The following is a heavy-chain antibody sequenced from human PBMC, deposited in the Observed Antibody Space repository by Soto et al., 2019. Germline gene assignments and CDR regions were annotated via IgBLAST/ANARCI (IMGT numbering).Heavy chain of an antibody. V-gene: IGHV4-39*01. J-gene: IGHJ5*02. D-gene: IGHD7-27*01. CDR3: ARQHAAGTGDDRWFDP. CDR2: IYYSGST. CDR1: GGSISSSSYY. Sequence: SETLSLTCTVSGGSISSSSYYWGWIRQPPGKGLEWIGSIYYSGSTYYNPSLKSRVTISVDTSKNQFSLKLSSVTAADTAVYYCARQHAAGTGDDRWFDPWGQGTLVTVSS.